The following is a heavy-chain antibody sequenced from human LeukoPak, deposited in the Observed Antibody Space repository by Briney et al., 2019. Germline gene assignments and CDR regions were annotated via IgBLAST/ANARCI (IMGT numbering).Heavy chain of an antibody. CDR2: IYVYGAT. V-gene: IGHV4-4*07. CDR1: GASVSNSY. CDR3: ARDVVGAPDDF. D-gene: IGHD2-15*01. J-gene: IGHJ4*02. Sequence: SETLSLTCSVSGASVSNSYWSWIRQPAGKGLEWIGRIYVYGATSYNPSLKSRVTMSVDTSKSQFSLKLTSVTAADTAVYYCARDVVGAPDDFWGRGILVTVSS.